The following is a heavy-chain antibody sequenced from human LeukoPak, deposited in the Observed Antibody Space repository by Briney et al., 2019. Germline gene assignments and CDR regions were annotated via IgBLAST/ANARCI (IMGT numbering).Heavy chain of an antibody. Sequence: GASVKVSCKASGYTFTSYAMHWVRQAPGQRLEWMGWINAGNGNTKYSQKLQGRVTITRDTSASTAYMELSSLRSEDTAVYHCARDSRRNIYYDSRYYYYGMDVWGQGTTVTVSS. D-gene: IGHD3-22*01. J-gene: IGHJ6*02. V-gene: IGHV1-3*01. CDR1: GYTFTSYA. CDR3: ARDSRRNIYYDSRYYYYGMDV. CDR2: INAGNGNT.